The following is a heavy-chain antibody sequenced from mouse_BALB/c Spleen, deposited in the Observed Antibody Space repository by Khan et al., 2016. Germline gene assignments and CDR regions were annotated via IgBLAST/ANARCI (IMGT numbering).Heavy chain of an antibody. V-gene: IGHV2-5-1*01. CDR3: AKVDYYDSGGAWFAY. J-gene: IGHJ3*01. CDR2: IWRGGNT. D-gene: IGHD2-4*01. Sequence: QVQLKQSGPSLVQPSQSLSITCTVSGFSLTTYVVHWVRQSPGKGLEWLGVIWRGGNTDYNAAFMSRLRITKDNSKTQVFFKMNSLPADDTGIYYCAKVDYYDSGGAWFAYWGQGSLVTVSA. CDR1: GFSLTTYV.